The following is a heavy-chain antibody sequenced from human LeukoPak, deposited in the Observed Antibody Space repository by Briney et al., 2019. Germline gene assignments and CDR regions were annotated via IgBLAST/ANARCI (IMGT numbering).Heavy chain of an antibody. Sequence: GGSLRLSCAASGFTFSSYAMSWVRQAPGKGLGWVSASSGSGGSTYYPDSVKGRFAISRDNSKNTLYLQMNSLRAEDTAVYYCAKGRYYDSSGYYRYWGQGTLVTVSS. CDR3: AKGRYYDSSGYYRY. CDR2: SSGSGGST. V-gene: IGHV3-23*01. D-gene: IGHD3-22*01. CDR1: GFTFSSYA. J-gene: IGHJ4*02.